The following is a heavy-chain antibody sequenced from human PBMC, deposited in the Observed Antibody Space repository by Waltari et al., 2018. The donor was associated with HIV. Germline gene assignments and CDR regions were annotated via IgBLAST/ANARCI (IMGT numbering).Heavy chain of an antibody. D-gene: IGHD4-17*01. CDR3: ARVRDSGDYGHFDS. V-gene: IGHV4-4*02. CDR1: GASISSSKW. Sequence: QVQLQESGPGLVKPSETLSLNCTVSGASISSSKWWSWVRQSPGKGLEWIGEIYHSGKPNLNPSLKGRVTLSLDKGRRRTSLRLTSVTAADTAMYFCARVRDSGDYGHFDSWGRGTLVIVS. CDR2: IYHSGKP. J-gene: IGHJ4*02.